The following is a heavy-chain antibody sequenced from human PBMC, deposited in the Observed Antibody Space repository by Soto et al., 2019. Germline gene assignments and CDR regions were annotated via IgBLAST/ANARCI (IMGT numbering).Heavy chain of an antibody. CDR3: ARDLVGGFLSNWFDP. CDR2: ISYDGSNK. D-gene: IGHD2-21*01. Sequence: GGSLRLSCAASGFTFSSYAMHWVRQAPGKGLEWVAVISYDGSNKYYADSVKGRFTISRDNSKNTLYLQMNSLRAEGTAVYYCARDLVGGFLSNWFDPWGQGTLVTVSS. V-gene: IGHV3-30-3*01. J-gene: IGHJ5*02. CDR1: GFTFSSYA.